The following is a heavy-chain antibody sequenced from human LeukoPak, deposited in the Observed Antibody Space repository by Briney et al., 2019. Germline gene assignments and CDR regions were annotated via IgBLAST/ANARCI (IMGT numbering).Heavy chain of an antibody. Sequence: SVKVSCKASGGTFSSYAISWMRQAPGQGLEWMGGIIPFFGTANYAQKFQGRVTITTDESTSTDYTELRSLGSDAEAAEYCSVAPCDFSKRYYDVGFDYWGQGTLVTVSS. CDR1: GGTFSSYA. J-gene: IGHJ4*02. CDR2: IIPFFGTA. D-gene: IGHD3-16*01. V-gene: IGHV1-69*05. CDR3: SVAPCDFSKRYYDVGFDY.